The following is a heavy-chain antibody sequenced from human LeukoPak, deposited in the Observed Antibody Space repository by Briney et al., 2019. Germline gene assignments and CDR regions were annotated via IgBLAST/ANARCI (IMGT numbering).Heavy chain of an antibody. V-gene: IGHV3-23*01. CDR2: IGSGGENT. Sequence: GGSLRLSCIASGFTVSNNYMSWVRQAPGKGLEWVSTIGSGGENTYYADSAKGRFTNSRDNPKNTVYLQMNSLRAEDTAVYYCAKVLSGSQDYWGQGTLVTVFS. J-gene: IGHJ4*02. CDR1: GFTVSNNY. CDR3: AKVLSGSQDY. D-gene: IGHD1-26*01.